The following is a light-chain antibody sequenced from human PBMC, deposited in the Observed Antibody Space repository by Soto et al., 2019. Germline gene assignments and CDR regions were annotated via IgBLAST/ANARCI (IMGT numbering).Light chain of an antibody. Sequence: QSALTQPASVSGSPGQSITISCTGTSSDVGSYDYVSWYQHHPGKAPKLIIYEVSNRPSGVSNRFSGSKSGNTASLTVSGLQTEDEADYYCTSCARSSTVLFGGGTKLTVL. V-gene: IGLV2-14*01. CDR2: EVS. CDR3: TSCARSSTVL. J-gene: IGLJ2*01. CDR1: SSDVGSYDY.